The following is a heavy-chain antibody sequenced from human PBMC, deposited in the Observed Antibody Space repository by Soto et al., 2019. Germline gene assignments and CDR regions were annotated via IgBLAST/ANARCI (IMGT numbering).Heavy chain of an antibody. V-gene: IGHV1-3*01. J-gene: IGHJ5*02. CDR3: ACSGWRYNWFDP. CDR2: INAGNGNT. D-gene: IGHD6-19*01. CDR1: GYTFTNYA. Sequence: ASVKVSCKASGYTFTNYAMHWVRQAPGQRLEWMGWINAGNGNTKYSQKFQGRVTITRDTSASTAYMELSILRSEDTAVYYCACSGWRYNWFDPWGQGTLVTVSS.